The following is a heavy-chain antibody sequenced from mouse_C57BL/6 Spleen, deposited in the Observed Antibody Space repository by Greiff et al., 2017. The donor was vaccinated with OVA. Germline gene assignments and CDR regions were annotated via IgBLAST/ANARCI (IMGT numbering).Heavy chain of an antibody. Sequence: EVKLMESGEGLVKPGGSLKLSCAASGFTFSSYAMSWVRQTPEKRLEWVAYISSGGDYIYYADTVKGRFTISRDNARNTLYLQMSSLKSEDTAMYYCTRPPYGSSYDYAMDYWGQGTSVTVSS. V-gene: IGHV5-9-1*02. D-gene: IGHD1-1*01. CDR3: TRPPYGSSYDYAMDY. J-gene: IGHJ4*01. CDR2: ISSGGDYI. CDR1: GFTFSSYA.